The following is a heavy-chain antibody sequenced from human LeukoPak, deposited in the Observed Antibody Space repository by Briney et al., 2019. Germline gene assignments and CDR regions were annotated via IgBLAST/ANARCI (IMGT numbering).Heavy chain of an antibody. CDR1: GGSISSGGYS. D-gene: IGHD6-6*01. V-gene: IGHV4-30-2*01. CDR3: ARGPLDGILGAARPDNYYFDY. Sequence: PSQTLSLTCAVSGGSISSGGYSWSWIRQPPGKGLEWIGYIYHSGSTYYNPSLKSRVTISVDRSKNQFSLKLSSVTAADTAVYYCARGPLDGILGAARPDNYYFDYWGQGTLVTVSS. CDR2: IYHSGST. J-gene: IGHJ4*02.